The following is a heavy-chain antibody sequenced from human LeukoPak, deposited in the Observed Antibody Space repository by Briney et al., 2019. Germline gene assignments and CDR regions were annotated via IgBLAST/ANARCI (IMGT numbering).Heavy chain of an antibody. CDR1: GFTFHSYE. D-gene: IGHD3-10*02. Sequence: GVSLRLLCAASGFTFHSYEMMWVRQAPGKGLVGVSYISNSCCTIYYADSVKGRFNISRDNGRNSLYLQMNSRRAEDTAVYYCAELGITMIGGVWGKGTTVTISS. CDR2: ISNSCCTI. CDR3: AELGITMIGGV. J-gene: IGHJ6*04. V-gene: IGHV3-48*03.